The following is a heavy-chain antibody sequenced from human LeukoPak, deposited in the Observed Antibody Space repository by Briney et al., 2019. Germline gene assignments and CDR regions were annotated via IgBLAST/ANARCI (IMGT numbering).Heavy chain of an antibody. V-gene: IGHV3-23*01. Sequence: GGSLRLSCAASGFTFSSYGMHWVRQAPGKGLEWVSAISGSGASTYYADSVKGRFTISRDNSKNTLYLQINSLRAEDTAVYHCAKGVSGYVPGYWGQGTLVTVSS. D-gene: IGHD6-25*01. CDR2: ISGSGAST. CDR3: AKGVSGYVPGY. J-gene: IGHJ4*02. CDR1: GFTFSSYG.